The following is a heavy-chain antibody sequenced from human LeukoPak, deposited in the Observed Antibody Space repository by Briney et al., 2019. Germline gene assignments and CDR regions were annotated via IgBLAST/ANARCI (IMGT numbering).Heavy chain of an antibody. V-gene: IGHV4-34*01. CDR3: ASRYSYGREDY. Sequence: PSKTLSLTCAVYGGSFSGYYWSWIRQPPGKGLEWIGEINHSGSTNYNPSLKSRVTISVDTSKNQFSLKLSSVTAADTAVYYCASRYSYGREDYRGQGTLVTVSS. CDR2: INHSGST. CDR1: GGSFSGYY. J-gene: IGHJ4*02. D-gene: IGHD5-18*01.